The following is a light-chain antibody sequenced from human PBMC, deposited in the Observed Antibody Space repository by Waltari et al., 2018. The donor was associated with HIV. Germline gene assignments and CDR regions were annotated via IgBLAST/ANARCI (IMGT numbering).Light chain of an antibody. CDR3: ASWDNNVAGRV. Sequence: QSVLTQPPSASGSPGQRVTISCSGSSPNIGTNPTNWYQQLPGTAPNLLVYSDHQRPSGVPDRFSGSKSGTSASLAISGLQSEDEGDYYCASWDNNVAGRVFGGRTRLTVL. CDR1: SPNIGTNP. V-gene: IGLV1-44*01. J-gene: IGLJ2*01. CDR2: SDH.